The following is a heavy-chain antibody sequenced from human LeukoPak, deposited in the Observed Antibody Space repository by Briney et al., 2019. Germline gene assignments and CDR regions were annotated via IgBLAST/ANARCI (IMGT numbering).Heavy chain of an antibody. CDR1: GFTFSSYG. V-gene: IGHV3-30*18. J-gene: IGHJ4*02. Sequence: GRSLRLSCAASGFTFSSYGMHWVRQAPGKGLEWVAVISYDGSNKYYADSVKGRFTISRGNSKNTPYLQMNSLRAEDTAVYYCAKTLGGYSYGYSVDYWGQGTLVTVSS. D-gene: IGHD5-18*01. CDR2: ISYDGSNK. CDR3: AKTLGGYSYGYSVDY.